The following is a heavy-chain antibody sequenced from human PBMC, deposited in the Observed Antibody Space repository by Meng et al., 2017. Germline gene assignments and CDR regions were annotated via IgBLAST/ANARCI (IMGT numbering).Heavy chain of an antibody. CDR3: ARDRNYYGSGSYYKRELDY. Sequence: ASVKVSCKASGYTFTSYYMHWVRQAPGQGLEWMGIINPSGGSTSYAQKFQSRVTMTRDTSTSTVYMELSSLRSEDTAVYYCARDRNYYGSGSYYKRELDYWGQGTLVTVSS. CDR1: GYTFTSYY. D-gene: IGHD3-10*01. V-gene: IGHV1-46*01. J-gene: IGHJ4*02. CDR2: INPSGGST.